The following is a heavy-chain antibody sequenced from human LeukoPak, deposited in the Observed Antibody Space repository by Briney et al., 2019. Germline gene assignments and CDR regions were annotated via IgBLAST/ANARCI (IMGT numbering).Heavy chain of an antibody. D-gene: IGHD5-18*01. CDR2: ISSTSSYI. V-gene: IGHV3-21*01. Sequence: GGSLRLSCAASGFTFSDYSMHWVRQAPGEGLEWVSTISSTSSYIYSADSLKGRFTISRDNAKNSLYLQMSTLRAEDTAVYHCARGQLWQTGWFDPWGQGTLVTVSS. CDR3: ARGQLWQTGWFDP. CDR1: GFTFSDYS. J-gene: IGHJ5*02.